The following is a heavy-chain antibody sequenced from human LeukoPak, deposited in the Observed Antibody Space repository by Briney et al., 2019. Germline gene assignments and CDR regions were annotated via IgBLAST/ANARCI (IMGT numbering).Heavy chain of an antibody. V-gene: IGHV4-34*01. J-gene: IGHJ4*02. D-gene: IGHD3-22*01. CDR2: INHSGST. CDR3: AREPTYYYDSSGSDY. Sequence: PSETLSLTCAVYGGSFSGYYWSWIRQPPGKGLEWIGEINHSGSTNYNPSLKSRVTTSVDTSKNQFSLKLSSVTAADTAVYYCAREPTYYYDSSGSDYWGQGTLVTVSS. CDR1: GGSFSGYY.